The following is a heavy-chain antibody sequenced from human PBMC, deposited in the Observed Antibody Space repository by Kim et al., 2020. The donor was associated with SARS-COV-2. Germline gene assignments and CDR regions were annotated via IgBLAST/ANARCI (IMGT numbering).Heavy chain of an antibody. Sequence: RFTISRDNAKNSLYLQMNSLRAEDTAVYYCARDKYDILTGSSAPYDAFDIWGQGTMVTVSS. J-gene: IGHJ3*02. V-gene: IGHV3-11*06. CDR3: ARDKYDILTGSSAPYDAFDI. D-gene: IGHD3-9*01.